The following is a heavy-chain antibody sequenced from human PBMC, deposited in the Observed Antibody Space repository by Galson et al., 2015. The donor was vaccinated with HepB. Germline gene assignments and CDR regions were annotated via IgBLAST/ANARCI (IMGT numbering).Heavy chain of an antibody. Sequence: LRLSCAASGFTFSSYGMHWVRQAPGKGLEWVAVISYDGSNKYYADSVKGRFTISRDNSKNTLYLQMNSLRAEDTAVYYCAGGPYYYYGMDVWGQGTTVTVSS. CDR3: AGGPYYYYGMDV. V-gene: IGHV3-30*03. D-gene: IGHD3-16*01. J-gene: IGHJ6*02. CDR1: GFTFSSYG. CDR2: ISYDGSNK.